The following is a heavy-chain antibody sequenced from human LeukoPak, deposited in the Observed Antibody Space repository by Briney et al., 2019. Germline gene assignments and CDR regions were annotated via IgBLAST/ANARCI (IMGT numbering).Heavy chain of an antibody. D-gene: IGHD6-19*01. CDR2: ISYDGSNK. CDR3: AKDPRGAGVFDY. J-gene: IGHJ4*02. CDR1: GFTFSSYA. Sequence: GRSLRLSCAASGFTFSSYAMHWVRQAPGKGLEWVAVISYDGSNKYYADSVKGRFTISRDNSKNTLYLQMNSLRAEDTAVYYCAKDPRGAGVFDYWGQGTLVTVSS. V-gene: IGHV3-30-3*01.